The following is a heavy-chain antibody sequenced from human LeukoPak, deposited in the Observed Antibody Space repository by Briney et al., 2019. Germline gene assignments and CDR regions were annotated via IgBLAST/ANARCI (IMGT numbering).Heavy chain of an antibody. J-gene: IGHJ6*03. D-gene: IGHD3-3*01. CDR1: GFTFSSYS. Sequence: GGSLRLSCAASGFTFSSYSMNWVRQAPGKGLEWVSSISSSSSYIYYADSVKGRFTISRDNAKNSLYLQMNSLRAEDTAVYYCARAGAVLEWLPIYYYYYYMDVWGKGTTVTVSS. CDR3: ARAGAVLEWLPIYYYYYYMDV. CDR2: ISSSSSYI. V-gene: IGHV3-21*01.